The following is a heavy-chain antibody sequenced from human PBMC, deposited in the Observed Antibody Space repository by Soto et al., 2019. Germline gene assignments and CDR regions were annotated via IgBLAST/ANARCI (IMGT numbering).Heavy chain of an antibody. V-gene: IGHV3-49*03. CDR1: GFTFGDYA. Sequence: GGSLRLSCTASGFTFGDYAMSWFHQAPGKGLEWVGFIRSKAYGGTTEYAASVKGRFTISRDDSKSIAYLQMNSLKTEDTAVYYCTRVLITILTGSQTPDYWGQGTLVTVSS. CDR3: TRVLITILTGSQTPDY. D-gene: IGHD3-9*01. J-gene: IGHJ4*02. CDR2: IRSKAYGGTT.